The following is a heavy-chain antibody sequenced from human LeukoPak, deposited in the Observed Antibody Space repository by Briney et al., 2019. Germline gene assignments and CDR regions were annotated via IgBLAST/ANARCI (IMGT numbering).Heavy chain of an antibody. CDR1: GFTFSNAW. D-gene: IGHD5-18*01. V-gene: IGHV3-15*01. CDR3: TVNRGYSYGLDY. J-gene: IGHJ4*02. CDR2: IKSKTDGGTT. Sequence: GGSLRLSCAASGFTFSNAWISWVRQAPGKGLEWVGRIKSKTDGGTTDYAAPVKGRFTISRDDSKNTLYLQMNSLKTEDTAVYYCTVNRGYSYGLDYWGQGTLVTVSS.